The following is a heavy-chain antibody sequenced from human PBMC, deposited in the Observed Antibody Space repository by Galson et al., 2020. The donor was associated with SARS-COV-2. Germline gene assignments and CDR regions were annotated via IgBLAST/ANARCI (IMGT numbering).Heavy chain of an antibody. D-gene: IGHD5-18*01. CDR3: ARHNFAMGEAHDS. Sequence: GGSLRLSCATSGFTFRNYWVTWVRQAPGKGLEWLANVKQDGSETYYVDAVKGRFTISRDNAHNSLYLQMNSLRAEDTGLYYCARHNFAMGEAHDSWGQGTLVTVSS. CDR1: GFTFRNYW. CDR2: VKQDGSET. J-gene: IGHJ4*02. V-gene: IGHV3-7*01.